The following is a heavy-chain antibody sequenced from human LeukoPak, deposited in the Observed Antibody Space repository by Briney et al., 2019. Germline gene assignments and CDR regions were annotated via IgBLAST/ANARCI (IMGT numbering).Heavy chain of an antibody. Sequence: GGSLRLSCAASAFTLSSYWMHWVCQAPGKGLVWVSHINSDGSRTDYADSVKGRFTVSRDNAKNTVYLQMNSLRAEDTAVYYCARGNPLGHLWGQGALVTVSS. D-gene: IGHD3-16*01. CDR2: INSDGSRT. J-gene: IGHJ5*02. CDR3: ARGNPLGHL. V-gene: IGHV3-74*01. CDR1: AFTLSSYW.